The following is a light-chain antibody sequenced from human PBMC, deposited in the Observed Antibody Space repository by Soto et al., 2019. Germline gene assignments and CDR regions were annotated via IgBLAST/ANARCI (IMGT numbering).Light chain of an antibody. CDR2: DVS. V-gene: IGLV2-11*01. J-gene: IGLJ1*01. Sequence: QSALTQPRSVSGSPGQTVTISCTGISSDVGGYNYVSWYQQHPGKAPKFMIYDVSKRPSGVPDRFSGSKSGNTASLTISGLQAEDEADYYCCSSAGSYTSVFGTGTKLTVL. CDR3: CSSAGSYTSV. CDR1: SSDVGGYNY.